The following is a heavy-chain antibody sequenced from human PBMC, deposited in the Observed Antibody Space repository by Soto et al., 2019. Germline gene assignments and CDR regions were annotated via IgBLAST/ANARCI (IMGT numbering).Heavy chain of an antibody. D-gene: IGHD3-3*01. V-gene: IGHV3-23*01. CDR1: GFTFSSYA. CDR2: ISGSGGST. CDR3: AKRWSSGFNLDFDY. J-gene: IGHJ4*02. Sequence: HPGGSLRLSCAASGFTFSSYAMSWVRQAPGKGLEWVSAISGSGGSTYYADSVKGRFTISRDNSKNTLYLQMNSLRAEDTAVYYCAKRWSSGFNLDFDYWGQGTLVTVSS.